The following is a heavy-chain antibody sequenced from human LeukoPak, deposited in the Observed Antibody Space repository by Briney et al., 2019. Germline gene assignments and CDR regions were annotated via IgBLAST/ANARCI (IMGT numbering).Heavy chain of an antibody. Sequence: GGSLRLSCAASGFIVSNNYMSWVRQAPGKGLEWVSIIYSGGSTYYADSVKGRFTISRDNSKNTLYLKMNSLRAEDTAVYYCARADRYVNWGQGTLVTVTS. D-gene: IGHD1-14*01. V-gene: IGHV3-53*01. CDR1: GFIVSNNY. J-gene: IGHJ4*02. CDR3: ARADRYVN. CDR2: IYSGGST.